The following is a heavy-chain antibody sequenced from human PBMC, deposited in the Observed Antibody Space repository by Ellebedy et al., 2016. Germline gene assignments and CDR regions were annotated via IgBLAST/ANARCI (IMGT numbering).Heavy chain of an antibody. CDR3: AKDPIKDIGSPQSDMLQPEDGFAI. CDR1: GFIFSISA. V-gene: IGHV3-23*01. Sequence: GESLKISXAASGFIFSISAMAWVRQAPGKGLEWVSTISGSGAKTFYADSVKGRFTVSRDNNKKTLYLQMNSLTVDDTAIYYCAKDPIKDIGSPQSDMLQPEDGFAIWGQGTLVPVSS. CDR2: ISGSGAKT. D-gene: IGHD2-15*01. J-gene: IGHJ3*02.